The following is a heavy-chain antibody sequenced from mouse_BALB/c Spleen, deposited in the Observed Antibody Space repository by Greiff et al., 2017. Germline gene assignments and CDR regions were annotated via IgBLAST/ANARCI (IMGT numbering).Heavy chain of an antibody. V-gene: IGHV1-9*01. Sequence: QVQLQQSGAELMKPGASVKISCKATGYTFSSYWIEWVKQRPGHGLEWIGEILPGSGSTNYNEKFKGKATFTADTSSNTAYMQLSSLTSEDSAVYYCARRRGNVYYAMDYWGQGTSVTVSS. D-gene: IGHD2-1*01. CDR2: ILPGSGST. CDR3: ARRRGNVYYAMDY. J-gene: IGHJ4*01. CDR1: GYTFSSYW.